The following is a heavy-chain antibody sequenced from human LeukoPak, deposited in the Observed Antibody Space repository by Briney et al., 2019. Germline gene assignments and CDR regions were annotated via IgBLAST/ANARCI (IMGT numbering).Heavy chain of an antibody. CDR2: INHSGST. CDR3: ARGRGGIAAAAPWY. D-gene: IGHD6-13*01. V-gene: IGHV4-34*01. Sequence: PSETLSLTGAVYGGSFSGYYWGWIRQPPGKGLEWIGEINHSGSTNYNPSLKSRVTISVDTSKNQFSLKLSSVTAADTAVYYCARGRGGIAAAAPWYWGQGTLVTVSS. CDR1: GGSFSGYY. J-gene: IGHJ4*02.